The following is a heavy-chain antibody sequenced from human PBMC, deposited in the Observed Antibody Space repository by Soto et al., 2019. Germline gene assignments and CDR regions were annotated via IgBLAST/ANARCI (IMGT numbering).Heavy chain of an antibody. CDR1: GGSISDGGHY. CDR2: IYYTGST. CDR3: ARDLVVTSIRPGAFDI. V-gene: IGHV4-31*03. J-gene: IGHJ3*02. Sequence: QVHLQESGPGLVRPSQTLSLFCTVSGGSISDGGHYWTWIRQHPEKGLEWIGNIYYTGSTYYNPSLKSRFFISIATSKNEVSLRLTSVTAADTAIYYCARDLVVTSIRPGAFDIWGQGTMVTVSS. D-gene: IGHD2-21*02.